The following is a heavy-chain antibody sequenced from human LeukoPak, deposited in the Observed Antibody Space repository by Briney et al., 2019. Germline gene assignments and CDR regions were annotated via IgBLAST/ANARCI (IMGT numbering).Heavy chain of an antibody. D-gene: IGHD6-19*01. J-gene: IGHJ4*02. CDR3: VRTPGIAVGHFDY. CDR1: GYSFTTYW. CDR2: IYPGDSDP. V-gene: IGHV5-51*01. Sequence: GESLKISCRGSGYSFTTYWIGWVRQMPGKGLEWMGIIYPGDSDPRYSPSFQGQVTISADKSISTAYLQWSSLKASDTAMYYCVRTPGIAVGHFDYWGQGTLVTVSS.